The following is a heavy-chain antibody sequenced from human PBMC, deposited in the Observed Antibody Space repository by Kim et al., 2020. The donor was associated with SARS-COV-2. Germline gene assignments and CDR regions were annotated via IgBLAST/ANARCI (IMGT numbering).Heavy chain of an antibody. D-gene: IGHD3-22*01. Sequence: GGSLRLSCAASGFTFSNAWMSWVRQAPGKGLEWVGRIKSKTDGGTTDYAAPVKGRFTISRDDSKNTLYLQMNSLKTEDTAVYYCTTTVGPRVVTMIVAYAAEYFQHWGQGTLVTVSS. J-gene: IGHJ1*01. CDR2: IKSKTDGGTT. V-gene: IGHV3-15*01. CDR1: GFTFSNAW. CDR3: TTTVGPRVVTMIVAYAAEYFQH.